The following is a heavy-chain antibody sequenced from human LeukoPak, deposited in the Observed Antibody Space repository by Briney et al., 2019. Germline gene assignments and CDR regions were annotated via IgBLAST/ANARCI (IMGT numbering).Heavy chain of an antibody. CDR2: IYTGGRT. V-gene: IGHV3-66*01. J-gene: IGHJ6*02. CDR1: GFTVSHYY. Sequence: GGSLRLSCAASGFTVSHYYLSWIRQAPGKGLAWVSVIYTGGRTEYADSVKGRFTISRDNSKNTLYLDMNSLRAEDTAVYYCAREMPYGMDVWGQGTTVTVSS. D-gene: IGHD2-2*01. CDR3: AREMPYGMDV.